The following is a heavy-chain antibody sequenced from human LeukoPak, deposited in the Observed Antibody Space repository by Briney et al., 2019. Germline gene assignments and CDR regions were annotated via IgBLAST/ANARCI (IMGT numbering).Heavy chain of an antibody. CDR2: INQDGSED. D-gene: IGHD3-10*01. V-gene: IGHV3-7*01. CDR1: EFTFSRYW. Sequence: GGSLRLSCAVSEFTFSRYWMSWVRQAPGKGLEWVANINQDGSEDAYVDSVKGRFTISRDNARNSLYLRMNSLRAEDTAVYYCATFDYFGSGGLFDCWGQGTLVTVSS. CDR3: ATFDYFGSGGLFDC. J-gene: IGHJ4*02.